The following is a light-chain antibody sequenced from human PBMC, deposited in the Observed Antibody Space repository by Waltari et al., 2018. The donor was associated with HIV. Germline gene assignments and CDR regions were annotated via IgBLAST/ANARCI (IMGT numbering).Light chain of an antibody. Sequence: QSVLTQPPSVSAAPGQKVTISCSGSNSTIGNNYVSWYQQLPGTAPKLLIYDSNKRPSGIPDRFSGSKSGTSATLGITGLQTGDEADYYCGSWDSSLSSVVFGGGTKLTVL. V-gene: IGLV1-51*01. CDR2: DSN. J-gene: IGLJ2*01. CDR3: GSWDSSLSSVV. CDR1: NSTIGNNY.